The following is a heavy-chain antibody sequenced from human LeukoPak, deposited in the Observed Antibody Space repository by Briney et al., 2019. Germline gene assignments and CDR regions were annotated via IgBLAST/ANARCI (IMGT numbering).Heavy chain of an antibody. CDR1: GFTFDDYA. CDR2: ISWNSGSI. J-gene: IGHJ6*03. V-gene: IGHV3-9*01. Sequence: GGSLRLSCAASGFTFDDYAMHWVRQAPGKGLEWVSGISWNSGSIGYADSVKGRFTISRDNAKNSLYLQMNSLRAEDTALYYCAKDISFYYYYMDVWGKGTTVTVSS. CDR3: AKDISFYYYYMDV.